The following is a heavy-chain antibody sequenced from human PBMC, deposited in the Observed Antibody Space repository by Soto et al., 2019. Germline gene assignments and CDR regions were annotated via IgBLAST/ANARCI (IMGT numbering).Heavy chain of an antibody. V-gene: IGHV4-59*01. CDR1: GGSISSYY. CDR2: IYYSGST. CDR3: ARDSFVPAATYYYYGMDV. Sequence: TSETLSLTCTVSGGSISSYYWSWIRQPPGKGLEWIGYIYYSGSTNYNPSLKSRDTISVDTSKNQFSLKLSSVTAPDTAVYYSARDSFVPAATYYYYGMDVWGQGTTVTVSS. J-gene: IGHJ6*02. D-gene: IGHD2-2*01.